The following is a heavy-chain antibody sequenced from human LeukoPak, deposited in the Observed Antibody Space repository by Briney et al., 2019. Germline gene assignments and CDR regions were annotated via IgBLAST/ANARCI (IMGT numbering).Heavy chain of an antibody. J-gene: IGHJ3*02. V-gene: IGHV3-48*01. CDR2: ISSSSSTI. Sequence: PGGSLRLSCAASEFTFSTYGVNWVRQAPGKGLEWVSYISSSSSTIYYADSVKGRFTISRDNSKNTVYLQMNSLRGEDTAVYYCARVGDMEAFDIWGQGTRVTVSS. CDR1: EFTFSTYG. D-gene: IGHD3-16*01. CDR3: ARVGDMEAFDI.